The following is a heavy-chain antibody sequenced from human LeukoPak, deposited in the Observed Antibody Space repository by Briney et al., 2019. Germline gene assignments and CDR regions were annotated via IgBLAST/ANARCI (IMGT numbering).Heavy chain of an antibody. J-gene: IGHJ4*02. D-gene: IGHD6-19*01. CDR2: IIPLLGVR. V-gene: IGHV1-69*04. CDR1: GGTFSDHA. Sequence: SVKVSCKASGGTFSDHAVSWVRQAPGQGLEWMGRIIPLLGVRSYAQKFQDRVTVSADKSTSTAYMELSSLRSEDSALFYCAIIAVGGVDPFDSWGQGTLVTVSS. CDR3: AIIAVGGVDPFDS.